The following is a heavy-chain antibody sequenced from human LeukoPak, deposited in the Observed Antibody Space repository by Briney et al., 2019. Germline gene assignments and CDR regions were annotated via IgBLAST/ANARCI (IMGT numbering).Heavy chain of an antibody. J-gene: IGHJ4*02. CDR1: GGSFSGYY. CDR2: INHSGST. V-gene: IGHV4-34*01. D-gene: IGHD3-10*01. CDR3: ARGFGNRYYYGSGSLAY. Sequence: SETLSLTCAVYGGSFSGYYWSWIRQPPGKGLEWIGEINHSGSTNYNPSLKSRVTISVDTSKNQFSLKLSSVTAADTAVYYCARGFGNRYYYGSGSLAYWGLGTLVTVSS.